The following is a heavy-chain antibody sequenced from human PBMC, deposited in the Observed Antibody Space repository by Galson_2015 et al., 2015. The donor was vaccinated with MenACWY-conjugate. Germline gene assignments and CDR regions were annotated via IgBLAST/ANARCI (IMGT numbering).Heavy chain of an antibody. CDR2: FYPRDSDT. J-gene: IGHJ3*02. V-gene: IGHV5-51*01. D-gene: IGHD4-11*01. CDR3: ARRKDYDSFEI. Sequence: QSGAEVKKPGESLKISCQGSGYTFTSYWIGWVRQMPGKGLEWMGIFYPRDSDTTYSPSFQGQVTISADRSTSTVYLQWSSLKASDTAMYFCARRKDYDSFEIWGQGTMVTVSS. CDR1: GYTFTSYW.